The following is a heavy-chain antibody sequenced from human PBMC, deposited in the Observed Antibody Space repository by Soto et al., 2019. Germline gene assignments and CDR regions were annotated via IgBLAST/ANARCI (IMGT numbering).Heavy chain of an antibody. CDR1: GFTFSNYA. CDR2: ISGSGART. Sequence: PGGSLRLSCAVSGFTFSNYAMSWVRQAPGKELEWVTSISGSGARTYYADSVKGRITTSRDNPKNTLFLQVSSLRDEDTAVYYCARGDSYYDFGIECWGQGTVVTVSS. D-gene: IGHD3-3*01. J-gene: IGHJ4*02. CDR3: ARGDSYYDFGIEC. V-gene: IGHV3-23*01.